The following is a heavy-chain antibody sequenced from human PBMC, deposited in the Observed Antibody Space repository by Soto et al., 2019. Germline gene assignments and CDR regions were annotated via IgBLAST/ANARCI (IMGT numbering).Heavy chain of an antibody. CDR2: ISYEGRNK. Sequence: GGSLRLSCAVSGFTFSLFGMHWVRQAPGKGLEWVAFISYEGRNKYYADSVKGRFTISRDNSKSTLSLQMDSLRPEDTAVYYCAKGRDSTLLRWQYFDNWGQGTQVTVSS. D-gene: IGHD4-17*01. CDR1: GFTFSLFG. CDR3: AKGRDSTLLRWQYFDN. J-gene: IGHJ4*02. V-gene: IGHV3-30*18.